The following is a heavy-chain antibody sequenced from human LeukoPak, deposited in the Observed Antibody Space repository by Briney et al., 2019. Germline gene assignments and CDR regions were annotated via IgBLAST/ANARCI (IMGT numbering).Heavy chain of an antibody. CDR1: GGSISSSSYY. V-gene: IGHV4-39*01. J-gene: IGHJ5*02. D-gene: IGHD6-19*01. CDR2: IYYSGST. Sequence: SEALSLTCTVSGGSISSSSYYWGWIRQPPGKGLEWIGSIYYSGSTYYNPSLKSRVTISVDTSKNQFSLKLSSVTAADTAVYYCAKQIAVAGTGWFDPWGQGTLVTVSS. CDR3: AKQIAVAGTGWFDP.